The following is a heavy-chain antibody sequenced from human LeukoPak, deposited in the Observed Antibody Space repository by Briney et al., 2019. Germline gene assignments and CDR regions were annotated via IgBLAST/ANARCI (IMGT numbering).Heavy chain of an antibody. D-gene: IGHD2-2*01. CDR2: ISGSGIK. V-gene: IGHV3-48*03. J-gene: IGHJ4*02. CDR1: RFTFSSYE. Sequence: PGGSLRLSCAASRFTFSSYEMNWVRQAPGKGLEWVSYISGSGIKHYADSVKGRFTISRDNAKNTLYLQMNSLRAEDTAVYYCATESRYCSSTSCYVEGHWGQGTLVTVSS. CDR3: ATESRYCSSTSCYVEGH.